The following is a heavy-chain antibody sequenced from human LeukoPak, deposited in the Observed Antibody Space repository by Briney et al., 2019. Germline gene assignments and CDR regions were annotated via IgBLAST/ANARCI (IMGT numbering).Heavy chain of an antibody. J-gene: IGHJ4*02. CDR1: GVPISSTSYY. CDR3: ARRMGSGATYPRTFDY. Sequence: PSETLSLTCTVSGVPISSTSYYWGWIRQPPGKGLGWVGGIYYSGTTYYNPSLKSRVTLSVDTSKNQVSLTLSSVTAADTAVYFCARRMGSGATYPRTFDYWGQGTLVTVSS. D-gene: IGHD2-8*02. CDR2: IYYSGTT. V-gene: IGHV4-39*01.